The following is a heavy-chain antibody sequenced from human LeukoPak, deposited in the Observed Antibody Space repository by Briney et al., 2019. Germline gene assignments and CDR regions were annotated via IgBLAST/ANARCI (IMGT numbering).Heavy chain of an antibody. Sequence: ASERVSCKASGYTFTAHYMHWVRQAPGQGLEWMGWINPNTGGTRFVQKFQGRVAMTRDTSISTVYMELSSLGSDDTAIYYCARTASCGSNCYYFFDYWGQGALVTVSS. CDR3: ARTASCGSNCYYFFDY. CDR2: INPNTGGT. V-gene: IGHV1-2*02. CDR1: GYTFTAHY. J-gene: IGHJ4*02. D-gene: IGHD2-21*02.